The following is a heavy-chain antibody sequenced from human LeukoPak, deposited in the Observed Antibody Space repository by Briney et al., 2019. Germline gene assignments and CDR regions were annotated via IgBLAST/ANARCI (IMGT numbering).Heavy chain of an antibody. D-gene: IGHD5-12*01. CDR3: ARASGYYKWDY. CDR1: GGSISSNY. CDR2: IYHSGST. Sequence: SETLSLTCTVSGGSISSNYWSWIRQPPGKGLEWIGYIYHSGSTSYNPSLKSRVTISIDTSKNQFSLKLSSVTAADTAVYYCARASGYYKWDYWGQGTLVIVSS. V-gene: IGHV4-59*08. J-gene: IGHJ4*02.